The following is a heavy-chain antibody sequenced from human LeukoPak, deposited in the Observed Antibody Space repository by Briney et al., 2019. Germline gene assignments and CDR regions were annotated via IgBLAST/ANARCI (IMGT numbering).Heavy chain of an antibody. V-gene: IGHV3-48*03. CDR2: INSSGSTI. Sequence: PGGSLRLSCAASGFTFSSYEMNWVRQAPGKGLEWVSYINSSGSTIYYADSVKGRFTISGDNAKNSLYLQMNSLRAEDTAVYYCAELGITMIGGVWGKGTTVTISS. CDR1: GFTFSSYE. CDR3: AELGITMIGGV. J-gene: IGHJ6*04. D-gene: IGHD3-10*02.